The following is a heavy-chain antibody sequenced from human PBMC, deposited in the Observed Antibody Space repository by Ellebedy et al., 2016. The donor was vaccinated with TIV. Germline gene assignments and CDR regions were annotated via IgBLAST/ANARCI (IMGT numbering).Heavy chain of an antibody. CDR2: IYPGDSDS. CDR3: ARTPSVISFSLNWYFDL. CDR1: GYNFANYW. D-gene: IGHD2-21*01. V-gene: IGHV5-51*01. J-gene: IGHJ2*01. Sequence: GESLKISCQTSGYNFANYWIGWVRQMPGKGLEWMGIIYPGDSDSRYSPSFQGQVTISADKSINTAYIQWSSLKASDTAIYYCARTPSVISFSLNWYFDLWGRGTLVTVSS.